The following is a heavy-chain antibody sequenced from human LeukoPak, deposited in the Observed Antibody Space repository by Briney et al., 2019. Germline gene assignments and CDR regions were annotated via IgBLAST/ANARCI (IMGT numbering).Heavy chain of an antibody. CDR1: GFTFSSYG. CDR3: ARDPSSGFSYYYGMDV. V-gene: IGHV3-33*01. J-gene: IGHJ6*02. D-gene: IGHD3-22*01. CDR2: IWYDGSNK. Sequence: GGSLRLSCAASGFTFSSYGMHWVRQAPGKGLEWVAVIWYDGSNKYYADSVKGRFTISRDNSKNTLYLQMNSLRAEDTAVYYCARDPSSGFSYYYGMDVWGQGTTVTVPS.